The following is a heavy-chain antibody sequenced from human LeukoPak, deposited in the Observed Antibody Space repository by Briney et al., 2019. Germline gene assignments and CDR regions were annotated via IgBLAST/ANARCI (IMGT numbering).Heavy chain of an antibody. CDR3: ARGLKSRGSSWFDP. CDR1: GYTFTSYD. Sequence: ASVKVSCKASGYTFTSYDINWVRQATGQGLEWMGWMNPNSGNTGYAQKFQGRVTMTRNTSISTAYTELSSLRSEDTAVYYCARGLKSRGSSWFDPWGQGTLVTVSS. V-gene: IGHV1-8*01. D-gene: IGHD6-13*01. J-gene: IGHJ5*02. CDR2: MNPNSGNT.